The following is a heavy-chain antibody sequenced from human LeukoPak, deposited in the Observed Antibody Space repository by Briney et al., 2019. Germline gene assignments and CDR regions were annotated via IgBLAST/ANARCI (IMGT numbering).Heavy chain of an antibody. J-gene: IGHJ3*02. CDR2: IIPIFGTA. CDR3: AFGGYDILTGYLDAFDI. CDR1: GGTFSSYA. D-gene: IGHD3-9*01. Sequence: GASVKVSCKASGGTFSSYAISWVRQAPGQGLEWMGGIIPIFGTANYAQKFQGRVTITADKSTSTVYMELSSLGSEDTAVYYCAFGGYDILTGYLDAFDIWGQGTMVTVSS. V-gene: IGHV1-69*06.